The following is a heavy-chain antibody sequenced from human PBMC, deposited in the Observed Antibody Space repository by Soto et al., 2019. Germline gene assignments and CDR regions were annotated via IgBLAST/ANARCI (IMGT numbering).Heavy chain of an antibody. CDR3: AREREGSYSPADL. D-gene: IGHD2-21*01. Sequence: QVQLVQSGAEVKQPGASVTVSCKTSGYTFTDHGINWVRQAPGQALEWMGWVSSYNGNTNYAYDLKDRVIMTADTSTSTAYMDMRKLRSDDTGLYYCAREREGSYSPADLWGQGTLVTVAS. CDR1: GYTFTDHG. V-gene: IGHV1-18*01. J-gene: IGHJ5*02. CDR2: VSSYNGNT.